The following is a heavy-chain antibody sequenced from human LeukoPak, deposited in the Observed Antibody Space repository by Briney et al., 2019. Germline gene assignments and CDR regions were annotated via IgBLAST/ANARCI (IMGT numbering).Heavy chain of an antibody. J-gene: IGHJ6*02. V-gene: IGHV3-30*18. CDR3: AKVYCSGGSCYYGMDV. D-gene: IGHD2-15*01. CDR2: ISYDGSNK. CDR1: GFTFSSYG. Sequence: PGRSLRLSCAASGFTFSSYGMHWVRQAPGKGLEWVAVISYDGSNKYYADSVKGRFTISRDNSKNTLYLQMNSLRAEDTAVYYCAKVYCSGGSCYYGMDVWGQGTTVTVSS.